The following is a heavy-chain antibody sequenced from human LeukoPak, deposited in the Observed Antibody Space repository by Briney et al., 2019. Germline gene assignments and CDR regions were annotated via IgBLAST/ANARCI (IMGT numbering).Heavy chain of an antibody. V-gene: IGHV3-21*01. D-gene: IGHD3-10*01. J-gene: IGHJ4*02. Sequence: GGSLRLSCAASGFTFSSYSMIWVRQAPGKGLEWVSSISSSSSYIYYADSVKGRFTISRDNAKNSLYLQMNSLRAEDTAVYYCARDLKGWFGEFEAFDYWGQGTLVTVSS. CDR3: ARDLKGWFGEFEAFDY. CDR1: GFTFSSYS. CDR2: ISSSSSYI.